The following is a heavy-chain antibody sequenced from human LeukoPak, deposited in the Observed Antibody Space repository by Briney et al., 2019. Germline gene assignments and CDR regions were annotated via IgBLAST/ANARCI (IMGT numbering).Heavy chain of an antibody. V-gene: IGHV4-34*01. CDR3: ARSSGFSPIVVVVAASRRYAFDI. J-gene: IGHJ3*02. CDR1: GGSFSGYY. D-gene: IGHD2-15*01. CDR2: INHSGST. Sequence: SETLSLTCAVYGGSFSGYYWSCIRQPPGKGLGWIGEINHSGSTNYNPSLKSRVTISVDTSKNQFSLKLSSVTAADTAVYYCARSSGFSPIVVVVAASRRYAFDIWGQGTMVTVSS.